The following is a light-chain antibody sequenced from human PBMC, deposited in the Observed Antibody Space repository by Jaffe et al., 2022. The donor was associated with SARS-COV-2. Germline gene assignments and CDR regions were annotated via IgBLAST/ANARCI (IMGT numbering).Light chain of an antibody. CDR1: SSDVGGYNY. Sequence: QSALTQPPSASGSPGQSVTISCTGTSSDVGGYNYVSWYQQHPGEAPKLIIYEVSKRPSGVPDRFFGSKSGSTASLTVSGLQAEDEGDYYCCSYGGSNNLVFGGGTKLTVL. J-gene: IGLJ2*01. CDR3: CSYGGSNNLV. V-gene: IGLV2-8*01. CDR2: EVS.